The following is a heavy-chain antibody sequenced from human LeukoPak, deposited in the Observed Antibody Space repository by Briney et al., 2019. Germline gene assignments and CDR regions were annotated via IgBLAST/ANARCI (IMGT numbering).Heavy chain of an antibody. CDR3: ARDKIQWLRYSYFDY. V-gene: IGHV3-21*01. CDR1: GFTFSVYN. D-gene: IGHD5-12*01. Sequence: PGGSLRLSCAASGFTFSVYNMNWVRQVPGKGLEWLSSISASGSYIFYTDSVRGRFTISRDDAKNTLYLQMNSLRADDTAVYFCARDKIQWLRYSYFDYWGQGVLVTVSS. J-gene: IGHJ4*02. CDR2: ISASGSYI.